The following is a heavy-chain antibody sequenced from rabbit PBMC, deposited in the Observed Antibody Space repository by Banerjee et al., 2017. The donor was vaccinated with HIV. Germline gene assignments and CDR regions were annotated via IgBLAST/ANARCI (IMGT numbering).Heavy chain of an antibody. V-gene: IGHV1S43*01. J-gene: IGHJ6*01. CDR2: IYTNSDTS. D-gene: IGHD6-1*01. Sequence: QSLEESGGDLVKPGASLTLTCKASGIDFNTYYYMCWVRQAPGKGLELIACIYTNSDTSWYASVVNGRFTISRSTSLNTVDLKMTSLTAADTATYFCAICDWYYSYGYASYAYPHGMDLWGPGTLVTVS. CDR3: AICDWYYSYGYASYAYPHGMDL. CDR1: GIDFNTYYY.